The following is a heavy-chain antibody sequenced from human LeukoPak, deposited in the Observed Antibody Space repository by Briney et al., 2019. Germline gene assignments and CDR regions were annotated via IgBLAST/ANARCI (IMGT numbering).Heavy chain of an antibody. CDR2: MNPKSGNT. V-gene: IGHV1-8*01. D-gene: IGHD6-13*01. Sequence: ASVKVSCKASGCTFTSYDINWVRQATGQGLEWMGWMNPKSGNTGYAQMFQGRVTMTRNTSISTAYMELSSLTSEDTAVYYCARKEYSSPSDYWGQGTLVTVSS. CDR1: GCTFTSYD. J-gene: IGHJ4*02. CDR3: ARKEYSSPSDY.